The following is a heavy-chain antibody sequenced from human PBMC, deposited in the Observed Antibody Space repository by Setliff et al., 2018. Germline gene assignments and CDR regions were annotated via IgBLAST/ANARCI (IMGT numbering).Heavy chain of an antibody. CDR1: GGSISSYY. V-gene: IGHV4-59*08. Sequence: PSETLSLTCTVSGGSISSYYWSWIRQPPGKGLEWIGEINHSGSTKCNPSLKSRVTISIDTSKNQFSLKLSSVTAADTAIYYCARHDARGYYYYMDVWGEGTTVTVSS. J-gene: IGHJ6*03. D-gene: IGHD3-10*01. CDR3: ARHDARGYYYYMDV. CDR2: INHSGST.